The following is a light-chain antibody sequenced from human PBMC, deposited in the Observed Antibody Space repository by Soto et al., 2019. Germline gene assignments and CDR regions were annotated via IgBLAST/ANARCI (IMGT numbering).Light chain of an antibody. CDR2: GNS. Sequence: QSVLTQPPSVSGAPGQRVTISCTGSSSNIGAGYDVHWYQQLPGTAPXLLIYGNSHRPSGAPDRFSGSKSGTSXSXAIXGXXXXXXXXXYCQSYASSLSVVVFGGGTQLTVL. CDR1: SSNIGAGYD. J-gene: IGLJ2*01. V-gene: IGLV1-40*01. CDR3: QSYASSLSVVV.